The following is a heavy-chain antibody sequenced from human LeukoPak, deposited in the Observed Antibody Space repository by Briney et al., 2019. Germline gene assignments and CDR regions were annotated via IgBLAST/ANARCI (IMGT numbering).Heavy chain of an antibody. CDR3: AIDKKGSSCYDF. CDR2: AYHSGST. Sequence: KTSETLSLTCAVSGDSISGYYWSWIRQPPGKGLEWIGFAYHSGSTTRNPSLESRVTISVDTSTNQVSLRLSSVTAADTAVYYCAIDKKGSSCYDFWGQGTLVTVSS. J-gene: IGHJ4*02. CDR1: GDSISGYY. D-gene: IGHD2-2*01. V-gene: IGHV4-59*01.